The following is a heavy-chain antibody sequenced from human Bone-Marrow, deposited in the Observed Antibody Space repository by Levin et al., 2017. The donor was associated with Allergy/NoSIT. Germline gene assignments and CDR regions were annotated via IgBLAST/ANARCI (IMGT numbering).Heavy chain of an antibody. V-gene: IGHV4-59*01. CDR1: GASIRNYY. Sequence: SETLSLTCSVSGASIRNYYWSWIRQPPGRGLEWLGYVYDSGGTNYSPSLESRVAISLDTSKKQFSLKLTSVTAADTAIYYCASAPPVVAGSLYLHWGQGILVTVSS. CDR3: ASAPPVVAGSLYLH. D-gene: IGHD2-21*01. J-gene: IGHJ4*02. CDR2: VYDSGGT.